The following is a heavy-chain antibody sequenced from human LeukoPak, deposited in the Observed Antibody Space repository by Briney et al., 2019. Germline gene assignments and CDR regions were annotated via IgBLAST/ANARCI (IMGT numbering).Heavy chain of an antibody. Sequence: GGSLRLSCAASGFIFSNYGMHWVRQAPGKGLEWVALIWYDGRNKYYVDSVKGRFTISRDNSKNTLYLQMNSLTAEDTAVYYCWGGGYDYGEGDYWGQGTLVTVSS. D-gene: IGHD4-17*01. J-gene: IGHJ4*02. CDR1: GFIFSNYG. CDR2: IWYDGRNK. CDR3: WGGGYDYGEGDY. V-gene: IGHV3-33*01.